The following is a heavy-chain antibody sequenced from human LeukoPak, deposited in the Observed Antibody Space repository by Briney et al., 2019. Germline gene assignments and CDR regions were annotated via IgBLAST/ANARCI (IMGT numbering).Heavy chain of an antibody. CDR2: ISGSGSTI. D-gene: IGHD3-22*01. J-gene: IGHJ4*02. V-gene: IGHV3-11*01. CDR1: GFTFSDYY. CDR3: ARRSSGYYGIDS. Sequence: GGSLRLSCAASGFTFSDYYMTWIRQAPGKELEWVSYISGSGSTIYYADSVKGRFTISRDNAKNSLYLQLNSLRAEDTAVYYCARRSSGYYGIDSWGQGTLVTVSS.